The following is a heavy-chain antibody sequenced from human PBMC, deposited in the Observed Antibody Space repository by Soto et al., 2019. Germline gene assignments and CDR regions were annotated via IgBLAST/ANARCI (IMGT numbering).Heavy chain of an antibody. Sequence: EVHLVESGGGLVQTGGSLRLSCAIFESTVSRDWMNWVRQAPGKGLERVAHINQDGSEKYYVDSVKGRFTISRHHAKKSLYRQMHLLTPTDTAIYYCSGGMEAASWGQGALVTVS. J-gene: IGHJ5*02. CDR1: ESTVSRDW. D-gene: IGHD2-15*01. CDR3: SGGMEAAS. CDR2: INQDGSEK. V-gene: IGHV3-7*04.